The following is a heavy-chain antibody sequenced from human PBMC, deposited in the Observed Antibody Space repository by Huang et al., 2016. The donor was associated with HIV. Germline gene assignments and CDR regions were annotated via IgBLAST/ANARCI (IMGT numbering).Heavy chain of an antibody. V-gene: IGHV1-8*02. Sequence: QVQLVQSGAEVRMPGASVKVSCEASGYSFTSYDIHWVRQATGQWVWWVGWMNPVSGNRIDAQKFPGRVTFTGNATQSTAYMELSSLRSEDTAVYFCAKGRGGKQQLITQSFYYYYCLDVWGGGTTVTVSS. J-gene: IGHJ6*04. CDR3: AKGRGGKQQLITQSFYYYYCLDV. CDR1: GYSFTSYD. CDR2: MNPVSGNR. D-gene: IGHD6-13*01.